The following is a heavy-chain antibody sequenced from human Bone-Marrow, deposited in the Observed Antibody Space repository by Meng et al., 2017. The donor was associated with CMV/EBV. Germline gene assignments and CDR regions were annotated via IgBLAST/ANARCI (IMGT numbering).Heavy chain of an antibody. D-gene: IGHD2-2*01. CDR2: IYPGDSDS. Sequence: GGSLRLSCTVSGYSFTSYWIGWVRQRPGQGLEWMGIIYPGDSDSRYSQSFQGQVTISADKSISTAYLQWSSLKASDTAMYYCARRSSVFRPAGDAFDIWGQGTMVTVSS. CDR1: GYSFTSYW. V-gene: IGHV5-51*01. CDR3: ARRSSVFRPAGDAFDI. J-gene: IGHJ3*02.